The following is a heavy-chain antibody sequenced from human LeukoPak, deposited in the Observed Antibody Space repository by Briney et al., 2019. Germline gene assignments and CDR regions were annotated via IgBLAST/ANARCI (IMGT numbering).Heavy chain of an antibody. CDR1: GGTFSSYA. Sequence: ASVKVSCKASGGTFSSYAISWVRQAPGQGLEWMGGIIPIFGTANYAQKFQGRVTITTDESTSTAYMELSSLRSEDTAVYYCARGGDFDWLLRFDYWGQGTLVTVSS. CDR3: ARGGDFDWLLRFDY. CDR2: IIPIFGTA. J-gene: IGHJ4*02. D-gene: IGHD3-9*01. V-gene: IGHV1-69*05.